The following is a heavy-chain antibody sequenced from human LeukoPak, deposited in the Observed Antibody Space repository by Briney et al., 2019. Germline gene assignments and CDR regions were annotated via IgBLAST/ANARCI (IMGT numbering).Heavy chain of an antibody. D-gene: IGHD2-21*02. CDR1: GGSISSSSYY. CDR2: IYYSGST. Sequence: ASETLSLTCTVSGGSISSSSYYWGWIRQPPGKGLEWIGSIYYSGSTYYNPSLKSRVTISVDTSKNQFSLKLSSVTAADTAVYYCARDFLEGGVTNYFDYWGQGTLVTVSS. V-gene: IGHV4-39*07. J-gene: IGHJ4*02. CDR3: ARDFLEGGVTNYFDY.